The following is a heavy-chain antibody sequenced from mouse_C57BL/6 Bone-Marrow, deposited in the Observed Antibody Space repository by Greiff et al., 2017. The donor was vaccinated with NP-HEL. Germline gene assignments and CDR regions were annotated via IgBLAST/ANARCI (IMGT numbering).Heavy chain of an antibody. J-gene: IGHJ2*01. Sequence: QVQLQQPGAELVKPGASVKVSCKASGYTFTSYWMHWVKQRPGQGLEWIGRIHPSDSDTNYNQKFKGKATLTVDKSSSTAYMQLSSLTSEDSAVYYCAISITTVVATDYFDYWGQGTTLTVSS. V-gene: IGHV1-74*01. CDR1: GYTFTSYW. CDR2: IHPSDSDT. D-gene: IGHD1-1*01. CDR3: AISITTVVATDYFDY.